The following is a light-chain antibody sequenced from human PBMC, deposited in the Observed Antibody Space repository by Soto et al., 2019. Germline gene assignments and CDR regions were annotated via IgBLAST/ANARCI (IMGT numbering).Light chain of an antibody. J-gene: IGLJ1*01. V-gene: IGLV2-14*01. CDR3: SSYTTSRAYV. CDR2: EVS. Sequence: ALTHPASVSGSPGQSITISCTGTSSDVGAYNYVSWYQQQSGKAPKLMIHEVSNRPSGVSNRFSGSKSGNTASLTISGLQAEDEADYYCSSYTTSRAYVFGIGTKVTVL. CDR1: SSDVGAYNY.